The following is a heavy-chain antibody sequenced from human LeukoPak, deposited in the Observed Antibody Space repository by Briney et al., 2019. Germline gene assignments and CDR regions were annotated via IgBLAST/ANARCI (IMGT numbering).Heavy chain of an antibody. D-gene: IGHD6-13*01. Sequence: SQTLSLTCAVSGGSISSGGYSWSWIRQPPGKGLEWIGYIYHSGSTYYNPSLKSRVTMSVDTSKNQFSLKLSSVTAADTAVYYCARSEAPGIAAAGLYYGMDVWGQGTTVTVSS. V-gene: IGHV4-30-2*01. CDR3: ARSEAPGIAAAGLYYGMDV. CDR2: IYHSGST. J-gene: IGHJ6*02. CDR1: GGSISSGGYS.